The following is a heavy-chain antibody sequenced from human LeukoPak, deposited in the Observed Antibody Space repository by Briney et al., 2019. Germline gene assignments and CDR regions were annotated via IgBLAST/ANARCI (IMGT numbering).Heavy chain of an antibody. V-gene: IGHV4-34*01. J-gene: IGHJ4*02. CDR3: ASRSAGLNCSSTSCYWSYFDY. D-gene: IGHD2-2*01. CDR2: INHSGST. Sequence: SETLSLTCAVYGGSFSGYYWSWIRQPPGKGLEWIGEINHSGSTNYNPSLKSRVTISVDTSKNQFSLKLSSVTAADTAVYYCASRSAGLNCSSTSCYWSYFDYWGQGTLVTVSS. CDR1: GGSFSGYY.